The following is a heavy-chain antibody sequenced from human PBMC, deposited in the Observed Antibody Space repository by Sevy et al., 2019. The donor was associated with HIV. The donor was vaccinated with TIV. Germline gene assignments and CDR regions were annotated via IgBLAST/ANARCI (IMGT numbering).Heavy chain of an antibody. CDR2: IYTSGST. Sequence: SETLSLTCTVSGGSISSGSYYWSWIRQPAGKGLEWIGRIYTSGSTNYNPSLKSRVTISVDTAKNQFSLKPSSVTAADTAVYYCAREGSTWAGWFDPWGQGTLVTVSS. D-gene: IGHD2-2*01. V-gene: IGHV4-61*02. CDR3: AREGSTWAGWFDP. J-gene: IGHJ5*02. CDR1: GGSISSGSYY.